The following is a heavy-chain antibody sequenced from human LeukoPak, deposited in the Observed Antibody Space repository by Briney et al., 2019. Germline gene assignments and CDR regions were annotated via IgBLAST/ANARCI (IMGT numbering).Heavy chain of an antibody. V-gene: IGHV4-59*12. CDR1: GGSISSYY. D-gene: IGHD6-19*01. CDR3: ARFFSSAGMRYFQH. CDR2: IYYSGST. J-gene: IGHJ1*01. Sequence: SETLSLTCTVSGGSISSYYWSWIRQPPGKGLEWIGYIYYSGSTNYNPSLKSRVTISVDTSKNQFSLKLSSVTAADTAVYYCARFFSSAGMRYFQHWGQGTLVTVSS.